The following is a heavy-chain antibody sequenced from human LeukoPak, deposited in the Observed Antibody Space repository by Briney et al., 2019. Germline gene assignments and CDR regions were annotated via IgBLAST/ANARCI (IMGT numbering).Heavy chain of an antibody. CDR1: GYSFTSYW. CDR3: ARGYVVVTAFFDY. J-gene: IGHJ4*02. CDR2: IYPGDSDT. Sequence: GESLKISCKGSGYSFTSYWIGWVRQMPGKGLEWMGIIYPGDSDTRYSPSFQGQVTISADKSISTAYPQWSSLKASDTAMYYCARGYVVVTAFFDYWGQGTLVTVSS. D-gene: IGHD2-21*02. V-gene: IGHV5-51*01.